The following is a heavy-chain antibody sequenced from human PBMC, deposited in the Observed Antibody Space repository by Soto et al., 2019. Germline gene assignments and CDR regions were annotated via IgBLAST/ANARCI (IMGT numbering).Heavy chain of an antibody. Sequence: QVHLVQSGAEVKKPGASVKVSCKASGYSFTGNSIHWVRQAPGQGLEWMGWIHRSNGGTNYAQKFQGWVTMTRDTSTSTAYMDLRRLTSDDTAVYYCANQRSGVVYWGQGTLVTVSS. CDR3: ANQRSGVVY. J-gene: IGHJ4*02. CDR1: GYSFTGNS. CDR2: IHRSNGGT. D-gene: IGHD2-2*01. V-gene: IGHV1-2*04.